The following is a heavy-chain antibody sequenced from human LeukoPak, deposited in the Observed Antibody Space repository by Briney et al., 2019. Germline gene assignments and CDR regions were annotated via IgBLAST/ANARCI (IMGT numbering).Heavy chain of an antibody. V-gene: IGHV4-59*01. CDR1: GGSISSYY. J-gene: IGHJ4*02. CDR3: ARLRYGDYSFDY. CDR2: IYYSGST. Sequence: SETLSLTCTVSGGSISSYYWSWIRQPPGKGLEWIGYIYYSGSTNYNPSLKSRVTIPVDTSKNQFSLKLSSVTAADTAVYYCARLRYGDYSFDYWGQGTLVTVSS. D-gene: IGHD4-17*01.